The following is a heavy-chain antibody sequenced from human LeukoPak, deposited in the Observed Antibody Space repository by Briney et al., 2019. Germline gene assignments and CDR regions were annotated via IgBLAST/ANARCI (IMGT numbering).Heavy chain of an antibody. CDR3: ARAQGQWIQLPAYYYMDV. J-gene: IGHJ6*03. Sequence: PSETLSLTCTVSGGSINSNSYYWSWIRQPPGKGLEWIGYIYYSGSTNYNPSLKSRVTISVDTSKNQFSLKLSSVTAADTAVYYCARAQGQWIQLPAYYYMDVWGKGTTVTISS. CDR2: IYYSGST. V-gene: IGHV4-61*01. CDR1: GGSINSNSYY. D-gene: IGHD5-18*01.